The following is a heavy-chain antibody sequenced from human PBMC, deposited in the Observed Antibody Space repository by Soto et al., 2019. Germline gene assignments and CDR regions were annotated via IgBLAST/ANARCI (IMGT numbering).Heavy chain of an antibody. CDR1: GGSISSGGYY. V-gene: IGHV4-31*03. CDR3: AREDSTDWFDP. Sequence: SETLSLTCTVSGGSISSGGYYWSWIRQHPGKGLEWIGYIYYSGSTYYNPSLKSRVTISVDTSKNQFSLKLSSVTAEDTAVYYCAREDSTDWFDPWGQGTLVTVSS. CDR2: IYYSGST. J-gene: IGHJ5*02.